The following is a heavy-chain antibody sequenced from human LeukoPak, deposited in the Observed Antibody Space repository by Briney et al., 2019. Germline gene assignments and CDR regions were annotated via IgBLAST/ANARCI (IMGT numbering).Heavy chain of an antibody. CDR2: IRSKANSYAT. D-gene: IGHD3-3*01. Sequence: PGGSLRLSCAASGSTFSGSAMHWVRQASGKGLEWVGRIRSKANSYATAYAASVKGRFTISRDDSKNTAYLQMNSLKTEDTAVYYCTGSYDFWSGYSSPLMDVWGQGTTVTVSS. J-gene: IGHJ6*02. CDR1: GSTFSGSA. CDR3: TGSYDFWSGYSSPLMDV. V-gene: IGHV3-73*01.